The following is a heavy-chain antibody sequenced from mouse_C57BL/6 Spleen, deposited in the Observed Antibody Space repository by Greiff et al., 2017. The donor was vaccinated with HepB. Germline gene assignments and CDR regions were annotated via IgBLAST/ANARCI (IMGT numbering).Heavy chain of an antibody. CDR3: TRDYDYDDGFAY. J-gene: IGHJ3*01. CDR2: IRNKANNHAT. V-gene: IGHV6-6*01. Sequence: EVKLEESGGGLVQPGGSMKLSCAASGFTFSDAWMDWVRQSPEKGLEWVAEIRNKANNHATYYAECVKGRFTISRDDSKSSVYLQMNSLRAEDTGMYYGTRDYDYDDGFAYWGQGTLVTVSA. D-gene: IGHD2-4*01. CDR1: GFTFSDAW.